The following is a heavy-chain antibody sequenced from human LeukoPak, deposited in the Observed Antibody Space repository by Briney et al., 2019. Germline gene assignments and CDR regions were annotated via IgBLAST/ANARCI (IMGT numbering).Heavy chain of an antibody. J-gene: IGHJ4*02. Sequence: QAGGSLRLSCAASGFTFSSYAMSWVRQAPGKGLGWVSAISGSGGSTYYADSVKGRFTISRDNSKNTLYLQMNSLRAEDTAVYYCAKDPLSIVGATDFDYWGQGTLVTVSS. D-gene: IGHD1-26*01. CDR2: ISGSGGST. CDR1: GFTFSSYA. V-gene: IGHV3-23*01. CDR3: AKDPLSIVGATDFDY.